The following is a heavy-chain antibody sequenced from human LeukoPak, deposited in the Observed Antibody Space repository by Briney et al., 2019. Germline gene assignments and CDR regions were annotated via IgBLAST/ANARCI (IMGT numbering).Heavy chain of an antibody. J-gene: IGHJ5*01. CDR1: GGSISISNYY. CDR3: ARSPQGTATTANWLDS. CDR2: MSYSGRT. D-gene: IGHD4-17*01. Sequence: PSETLSLTCTVSGGSISISNYYWGWIRQPPGKGLEWIGSMSYSGRTYYNPSLKTRVTVSLDTSKNQFSLNLISVTAADTAVYYCARSPQGTATTANWLDSWGQGTLVTVSS. V-gene: IGHV4-39*07.